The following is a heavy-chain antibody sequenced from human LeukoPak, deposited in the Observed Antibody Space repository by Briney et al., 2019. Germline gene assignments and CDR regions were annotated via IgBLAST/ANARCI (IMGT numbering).Heavy chain of an antibody. V-gene: IGHV4-34*01. CDR1: GGSFSGYY. J-gene: IGHJ4*02. CDR3: ARGWGMSSSWYNY. D-gene: IGHD6-13*01. CDR2: INHSGST. Sequence: SETLSLTCAVYGGSFSGYYWSWIRQPPGKGLEWIGEINHSGSTNYNPSLTSRVTISVDTSKNQFSLKLSSVTAADTAVYYCARGWGMSSSWYNYWGQGTLVTVSS.